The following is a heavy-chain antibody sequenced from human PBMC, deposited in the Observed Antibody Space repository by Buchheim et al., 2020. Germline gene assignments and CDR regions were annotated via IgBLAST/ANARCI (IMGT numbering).Heavy chain of an antibody. J-gene: IGHJ6*02. CDR2: ISGSGSTI. D-gene: IGHD3-10*01. CDR3: ASIQHYYGSGSYYSDYGMDV. V-gene: IGHV3-48*03. Sequence: EVQLVESGGGLVQPGGSLRLSCAASGFTFSSYEMNWVRQAPGKGLEWVSYISGSGSTIYYADSVKGRFTISRDNAKNSLYLQMNSLRAEDTADYYCASIQHYYGSGSYYSDYGMDVWGQGTT. CDR1: GFTFSSYE.